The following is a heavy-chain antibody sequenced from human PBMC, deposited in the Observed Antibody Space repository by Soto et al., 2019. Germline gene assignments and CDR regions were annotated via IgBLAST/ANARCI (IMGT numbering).Heavy chain of an antibody. CDR1: GYSFYSLD. CDR2: MQPRDGRT. CDR3: ARGVTAGVDY. Sequence: QVQLVQSGAEVREPGASVKVSCKASGYSFYSLDINWVRQTTGQGLEWMGWMQPRDGRTGYAQKFQGRVTMTRDTSINTAYMELSSLTSDDTAFYYCARGVTAGVDYWGQGTLVTVSS. J-gene: IGHJ4*02. V-gene: IGHV1-8*01. D-gene: IGHD1-26*01.